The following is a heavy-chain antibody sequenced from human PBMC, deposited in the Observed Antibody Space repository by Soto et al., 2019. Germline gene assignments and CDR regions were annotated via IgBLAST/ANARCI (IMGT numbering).Heavy chain of an antibody. D-gene: IGHD6-19*01. J-gene: IGHJ4*02. CDR1: GFSFSSYW. V-gene: IGHV3-7*01. CDR3: GRSGSYRIGPFDY. Sequence: EVQLVESGGGLVQPGGSLRLSCAASGFSFSSYWMSWVRQAPGKGLEWVANILLDGSEKNYVDSVKGRFTISRDNANNALYLQLNSLRAEDTAVYYCGRSGSYRIGPFDYWGQGTLVTVSS. CDR2: ILLDGSEK.